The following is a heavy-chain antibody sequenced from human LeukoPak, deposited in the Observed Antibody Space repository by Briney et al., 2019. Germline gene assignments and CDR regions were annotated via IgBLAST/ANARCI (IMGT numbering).Heavy chain of an antibody. CDR2: ISAYNGNT. V-gene: IGHV1-18*01. CDR1: GYTFTSYG. J-gene: IGHJ4*02. Sequence: ASVKVSCKASGYTFTSYGISWVRQAPGQGLEWMGWISAYNGNTNYAQKLQGRVTMTTDTSTSTAYMELRSLRSDDTAVYYCATQSIYDSSGYLGYWGQGTLVTVSS. D-gene: IGHD3-22*01. CDR3: ATQSIYDSSGYLGY.